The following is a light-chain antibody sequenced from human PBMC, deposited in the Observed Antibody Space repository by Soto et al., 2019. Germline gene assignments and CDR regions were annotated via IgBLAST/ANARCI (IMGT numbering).Light chain of an antibody. V-gene: IGLV2-8*01. CDR2: EVS. Sequence: QSVLTQPPSASGSPGQSVTISCAGTSSDVGGYNYVSWYQQYPGKVPKLMIYEVSERPSGVPDRFSGSKSGNTAFLTVPGLQAEDEADYYCLSYADTAYVFGTGTKVT. CDR1: SSDVGGYNY. J-gene: IGLJ1*01. CDR3: LSYADTAYV.